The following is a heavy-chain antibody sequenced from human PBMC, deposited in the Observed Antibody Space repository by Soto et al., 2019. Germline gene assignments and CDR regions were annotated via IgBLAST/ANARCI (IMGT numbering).Heavy chain of an antibody. V-gene: IGHV1-24*01. J-gene: IGHJ3*02. Sequence: ASVNVSCKVSGYTLTELSMHWVRQAPGKGLEWMGGFDPEDGETIYAQKFQGRVTMTEDTSTDTAYMELSSLRSEDTAVYYCATRCLLVSKICNAFDIWGQGTMVTVSS. CDR3: ATRCLLVSKICNAFDI. D-gene: IGHD6-6*01. CDR1: GYTLTELS. CDR2: FDPEDGET.